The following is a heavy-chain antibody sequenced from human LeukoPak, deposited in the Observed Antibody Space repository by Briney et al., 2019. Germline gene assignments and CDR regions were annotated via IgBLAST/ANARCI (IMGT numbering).Heavy chain of an antibody. D-gene: IGHD6-6*01. Sequence: GRSLRLSCAASGFSFRGNAMHWVRQAPGKGLEWLAIIWYDGSNEYYADSVKGRFTISRDNSKNTLYLQMNSLRAEDTALYYCARGGMSARPDYWGQGTLVTVS. V-gene: IGHV3-33*01. CDR2: IWYDGSNE. CDR3: ARGGMSARPDY. CDR1: GFSFRGNA. J-gene: IGHJ4*02.